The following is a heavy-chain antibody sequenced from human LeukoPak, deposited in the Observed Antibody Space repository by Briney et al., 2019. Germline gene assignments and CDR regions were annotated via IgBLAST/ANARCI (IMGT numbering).Heavy chain of an antibody. Sequence: GGSLRLSCAASGFTFSSYEMNWVRQAPGKGLEWVSYISSSGSTIYYADSVKGRFTISRDNAKNSLYLQMNSLRAEDTAVYYCARDWFGEIYYYYYMDVWGKGTTVTISS. CDR1: GFTFSSYE. CDR2: ISSSGSTI. J-gene: IGHJ6*03. V-gene: IGHV3-48*03. D-gene: IGHD3-10*01. CDR3: ARDWFGEIYYYYYMDV.